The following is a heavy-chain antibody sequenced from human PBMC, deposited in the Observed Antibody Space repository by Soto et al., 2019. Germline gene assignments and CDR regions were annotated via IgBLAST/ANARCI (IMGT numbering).Heavy chain of an antibody. CDR1: GGSISSGGYY. CDR2: IYYSGST. Sequence: QVQLQESGPGLVKPSQTLSLTCTVSGGSISSGGYYWSWIRQHPGKGLEWIGYIYYSGSTYYNPSLKSRVTIRVATANTQFPLKLSSVTAADTAVYYCAREYSSSLGGTFDYWGQGTLVTVSS. V-gene: IGHV4-31*03. D-gene: IGHD6-13*01. J-gene: IGHJ4*02. CDR3: AREYSSSLGGTFDY.